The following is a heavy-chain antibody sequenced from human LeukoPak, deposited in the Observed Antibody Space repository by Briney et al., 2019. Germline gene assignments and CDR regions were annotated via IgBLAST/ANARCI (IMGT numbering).Heavy chain of an antibody. CDR3: ARVGYYESSGYYEY. D-gene: IGHD3-22*01. CDR1: GYTLTDYY. V-gene: IGHV1-2*06. CDR2: INPNSGGT. J-gene: IGHJ4*02. Sequence: ASVNVSCKASGYTLTDYYMHWVRQAPGQGLEWMGRINPNSGGTNYAQKFQGRVTMTRDTSISIVYMELSRLRSDDTAVYYCARVGYYESSGYYEYWGQGTLVTVSS.